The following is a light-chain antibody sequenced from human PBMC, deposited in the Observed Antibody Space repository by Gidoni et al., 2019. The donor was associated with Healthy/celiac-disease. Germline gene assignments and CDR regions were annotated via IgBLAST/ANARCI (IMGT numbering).Light chain of an antibody. CDR2: AAS. CDR3: QKYNSALT. V-gene: IGKV1-27*01. Sequence: DIQMTQSPSSLSASVGDRVTITSRASQGISNYLAWYQQKPGKVPKLLIYAASTLQSGVPSRFSGSGSGTDFTLTISSLQPEDVATYYCQKYNSALTFGPGTKVDIK. J-gene: IGKJ3*01. CDR1: QGISNY.